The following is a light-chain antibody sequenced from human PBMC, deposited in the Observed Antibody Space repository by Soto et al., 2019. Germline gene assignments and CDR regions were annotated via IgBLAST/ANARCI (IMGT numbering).Light chain of an antibody. CDR2: DVS. CDR3: CSYAGSYTLGV. CDR1: SSDVGGYNY. Sequence: QSVLTQPRSVSGSPGQSVTISCTVTSSDVGGYNYVSWYQQHPGKAPKLMIYDVSKRPSGVPDRFSGSKSGNTASLTISGLQAEDEADYYCCSYAGSYTLGVFGGGTNVTVL. J-gene: IGLJ2*01. V-gene: IGLV2-11*01.